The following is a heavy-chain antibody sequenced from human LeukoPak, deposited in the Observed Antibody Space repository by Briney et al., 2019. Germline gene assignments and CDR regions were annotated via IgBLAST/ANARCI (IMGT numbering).Heavy chain of an antibody. CDR3: ARDTPGRNWFDP. V-gene: IGHV4-59*12. CDR1: GGSFSGYY. CDR2: IYYSGST. J-gene: IGHJ5*02. Sequence: PSETLPLTCAVYGGSFSGYYWSWIRQPPGKGLEWIGYIYYSGSTNYNPSLKSRVTISVDTSKNQFSLKLSSVTAADTAVYYCARDTPGRNWFDPWGQGTLVTVSS.